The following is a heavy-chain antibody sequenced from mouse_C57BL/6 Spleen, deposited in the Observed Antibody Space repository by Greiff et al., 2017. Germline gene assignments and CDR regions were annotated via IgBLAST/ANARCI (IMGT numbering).Heavy chain of an antibody. CDR3: ARAPHYYGSSSYAMDY. CDR1: GYSITSGYY. D-gene: IGHD1-1*01. V-gene: IGHV3-6*01. J-gene: IGHJ4*01. CDR2: ISYDGSN. Sequence: EVKLQESGPGLVKPSQSLSLTCSVTGYSITSGYYWNWIRQFPGNKLEWMGYISYDGSNNYNPSLKNRISITRDTSKNQFFLKLNSGTTEDTATYYCARAPHYYGSSSYAMDYWSQGTSVTVSS.